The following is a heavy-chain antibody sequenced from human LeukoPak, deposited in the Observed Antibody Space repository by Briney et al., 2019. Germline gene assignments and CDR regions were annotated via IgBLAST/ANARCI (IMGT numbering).Heavy chain of an antibody. D-gene: IGHD2-2*01. J-gene: IGHJ5*02. V-gene: IGHV1-69*02. Sequence: ASVKVSCKASGGTFSRYTINWVRQAPGQGLEWMGRSIPIVGIANYAQKFQGRVAITADKSTTTAYMELSSLRSEDTAVYFCAIAGPADITWFDPRGQGTLVTVSS. CDR2: SIPIVGIA. CDR3: AIAGPADITWFDP. CDR1: GGTFSRYT.